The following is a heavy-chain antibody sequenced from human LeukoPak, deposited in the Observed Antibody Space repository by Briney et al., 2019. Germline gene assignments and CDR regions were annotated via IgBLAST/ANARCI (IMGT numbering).Heavy chain of an antibody. Sequence: GGALRLSCAASGYTFSTSWLHWVRQAPGKGLVWVSRINSDGSATSYAESVKGRFSISRDNAKKALHLHMNSLRAEDTAVYYCASQSLGYSYGLLYWGQGSLVTVSS. CDR2: INSDGSAT. V-gene: IGHV3-74*01. J-gene: IGHJ4*02. D-gene: IGHD5-18*01. CDR1: GYTFSTSW. CDR3: ASQSLGYSYGLLY.